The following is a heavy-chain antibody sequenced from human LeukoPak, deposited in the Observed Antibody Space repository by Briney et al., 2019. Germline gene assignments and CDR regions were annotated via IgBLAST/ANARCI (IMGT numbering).Heavy chain of an antibody. CDR3: ARRARGYYDSSGYYNYYYYYMDV. V-gene: IGHV3-48*01. CDR2: ISSIGATI. J-gene: IGHJ6*03. CDR1: GFTFSDYS. D-gene: IGHD3-22*01. Sequence: GGSLRLSCAASGFTFSDYSMNWVRQATGKGLEWVSYISSIGATIYYADSVKGRFTISRDNAKNSLFLQMNSLRSEDTAVYYCARRARGYYDSSGYYNYYYYYMDVWGKGTTVTVSS.